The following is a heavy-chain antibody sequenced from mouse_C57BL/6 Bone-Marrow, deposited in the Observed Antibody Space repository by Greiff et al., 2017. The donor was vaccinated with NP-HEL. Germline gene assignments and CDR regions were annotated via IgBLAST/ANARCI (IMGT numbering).Heavy chain of an antibody. CDR1: GYTFTSYL. Sequence: QVQLQQPGAELVKPGASVKLSCKASGYTFTSYLMHWVKQRPGRGLEWIGRIDPNSGGTKYNEKVKSKATLTVDKPASTAYMQRNSLTYEDSAVYYCARYYFCSSSFDYWGQGTTLTVSS. CDR2: IDPNSGGT. J-gene: IGHJ2*01. V-gene: IGHV1-72*01. D-gene: IGHD1-1*01. CDR3: ARYYFCSSSFDY.